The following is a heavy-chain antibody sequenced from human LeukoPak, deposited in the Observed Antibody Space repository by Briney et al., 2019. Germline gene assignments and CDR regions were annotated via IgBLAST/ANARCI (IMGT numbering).Heavy chain of an antibody. CDR2: INPSGGST. V-gene: IGHV1-46*01. Sequence: RASVKVSCKASGYTSTSYYMHWVRQAPGQGLEWMGIINPSGGSTSYAQKFQGRVTMTRDTSTSTVYMELSSLRSEDTAVYYCARTGIAARAHFDNWGQGTLVTVSS. D-gene: IGHD6-6*01. CDR3: ARTGIAARAHFDN. J-gene: IGHJ4*02. CDR1: GYTSTSYY.